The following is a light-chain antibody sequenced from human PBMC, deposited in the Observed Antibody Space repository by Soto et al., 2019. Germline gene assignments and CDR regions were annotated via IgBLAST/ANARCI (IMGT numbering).Light chain of an antibody. V-gene: IGKV3-15*01. J-gene: IGKJ4*01. CDR2: GAS. CDR3: QQYNNWPLT. CDR1: QSVSSN. Sequence: EIVMTQSPATLSVSPGERATLSCRASQSVSSNLAWYQQKHGQAPRLLIYGASTRATGISARFSGSGSGTEFTLTISSLQSEDFAVYYCQQYNNWPLTFGGGTKVEIK.